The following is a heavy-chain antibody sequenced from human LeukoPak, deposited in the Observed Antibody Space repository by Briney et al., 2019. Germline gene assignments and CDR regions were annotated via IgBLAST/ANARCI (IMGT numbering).Heavy chain of an antibody. Sequence: GGSLRLSCAASGFTFSSYAMSWVRQAPGKGLEWVSAISGSGGSTYYADSVKGRFTISRDNSKNTLYLQMNSLRAEDTAVYYCTRDSALLGNYYYGMDVWGQGTTVTVSS. V-gene: IGHV3-23*01. J-gene: IGHJ6*02. CDR2: ISGSGGST. CDR1: GFTFSSYA. CDR3: TRDSALLGNYYYGMDV. D-gene: IGHD1-26*01.